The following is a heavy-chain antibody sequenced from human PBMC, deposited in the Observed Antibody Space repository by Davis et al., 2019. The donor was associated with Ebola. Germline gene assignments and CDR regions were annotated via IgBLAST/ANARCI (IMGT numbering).Heavy chain of an antibody. J-gene: IGHJ4*02. Sequence: PGGSLRLSCAASGFTFSSYAMHWARQAPGKGLEWVAVISYDGSNKYYADSVKGRFTISRDNSKNTLYLQMNSLRAEDTAVYYCAREYYYDSSGYYYWYYFDYWGQGTLVTVSS. CDR3: AREYYYDSSGYYYWYYFDY. V-gene: IGHV3-30-3*01. CDR2: ISYDGSNK. D-gene: IGHD3-22*01. CDR1: GFTFSSYA.